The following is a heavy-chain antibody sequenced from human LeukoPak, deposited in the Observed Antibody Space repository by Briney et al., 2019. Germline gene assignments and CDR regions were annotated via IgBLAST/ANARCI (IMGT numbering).Heavy chain of an antibody. D-gene: IGHD3-3*01. CDR3: ARHEWYTRGPDYGMDV. Sequence: SETLSLTCAVYGGSFSGYYWSWIRQPPGKGLEWIGEINHSGSTSYNPSLKSRVTISVDTSKNQFSLKLSSVTAADTAVYYCARHEWYTRGPDYGMDVWGQGTTVTVSS. CDR1: GGSFSGYY. J-gene: IGHJ6*02. V-gene: IGHV4-34*01. CDR2: INHSGST.